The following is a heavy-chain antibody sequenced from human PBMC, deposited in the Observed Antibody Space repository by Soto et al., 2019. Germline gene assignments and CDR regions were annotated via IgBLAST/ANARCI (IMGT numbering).Heavy chain of an antibody. Sequence: QVQLVQSGAEVNKPGSSVKVSCKASGGTFSSSAISWVRQAPGQGLEWMGGIIPIFGTANYAQKFQGRVTITADESTSTAYMELSSLISEDTAVYYSARDKGQKLVPSYYYGMDVWGQGPRSPSP. D-gene: IGHD6-13*01. CDR2: IIPIFGTA. V-gene: IGHV1-69*01. CDR1: GGTFSSSA. J-gene: IGHJ6*02. CDR3: ARDKGQKLVPSYYYGMDV.